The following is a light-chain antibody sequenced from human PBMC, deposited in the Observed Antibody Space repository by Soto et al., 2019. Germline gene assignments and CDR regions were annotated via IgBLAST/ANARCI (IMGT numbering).Light chain of an antibody. CDR1: QSISNW. Sequence: DIQMTQSPSTLSASVGDRVTITCRASQSISNWLAWYQQKPGKAPKLLIYKASSLESWVPSRFSGSGSGTEFTLTISSLQTDDFATYYCQQYNSYPLTFGGGTKVEIK. CDR3: QQYNSYPLT. CDR2: KAS. J-gene: IGKJ4*01. V-gene: IGKV1-5*03.